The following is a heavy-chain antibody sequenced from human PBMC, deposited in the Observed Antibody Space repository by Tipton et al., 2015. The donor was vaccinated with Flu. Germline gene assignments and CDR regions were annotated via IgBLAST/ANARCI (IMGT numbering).Heavy chain of an antibody. CDR3: ARDPTPGYCTGDNCYLAYYFDY. V-gene: IGHV3-49*04. J-gene: IGHJ4*02. Sequence: SLRLSCSTSGFVFGDYAVTWVRQAPGKGLEWVAFISTHPYGATTEYAASVKGRFIISRDDSKGVAFLQMNSLKTEDTALYYCARDPTPGYCTGDNCYLAYYFDYWGQGTLVTVSS. CDR2: ISTHPYGATT. CDR1: GFVFGDYA. D-gene: IGHD2-15*01.